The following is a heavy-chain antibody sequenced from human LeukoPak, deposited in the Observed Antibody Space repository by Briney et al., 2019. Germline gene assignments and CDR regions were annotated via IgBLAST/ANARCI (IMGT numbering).Heavy chain of an antibody. CDR1: GGTFSSYA. Sequence: SVKVSCKASGGTFSSYAISWVRQAPGQGLEWMGGIIPIFGTANYAQKVQGRVTITADESTSTAYMELSSLRSEDTAVYYCAREASSRYDFWSGYYFDYWGQGALVTVSS. J-gene: IGHJ4*02. V-gene: IGHV1-69*13. CDR2: IIPIFGTA. D-gene: IGHD3-3*01. CDR3: AREASSRYDFWSGYYFDY.